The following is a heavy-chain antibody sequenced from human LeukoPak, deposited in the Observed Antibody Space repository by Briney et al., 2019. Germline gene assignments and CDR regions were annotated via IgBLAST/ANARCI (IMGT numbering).Heavy chain of an antibody. D-gene: IGHD3-10*01. Sequence: SVKVSCKASGGTFSSYAISWVRQAPGQGLEWMGGIIPIFGTANYAQKFQGRVMITADESTSTAYMELSSLRSEDTAVYYCASTTRPYYYGSGSYRTNYAHFDYWGQGTLVTVSS. V-gene: IGHV1-69*13. CDR3: ASTTRPYYYGSGSYRTNYAHFDY. CDR1: GGTFSSYA. CDR2: IIPIFGTA. J-gene: IGHJ4*02.